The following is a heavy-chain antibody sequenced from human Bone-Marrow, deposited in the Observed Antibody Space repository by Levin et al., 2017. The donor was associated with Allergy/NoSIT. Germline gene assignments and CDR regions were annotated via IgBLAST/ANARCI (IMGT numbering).Heavy chain of an antibody. CDR3: ARDRKSGRDSSGRRGAFDI. CDR1: GGSIRSYY. V-gene: IGHV4-59*01. Sequence: SQTLSLTCTVSGGSIRSYYWSWIRQPPGKGLEWIGYIYYSGSTNYNPSLKSRVTISVDTSKNQFSLKLSSVTAADTAVYYCARDRKSGRDSSGRRGAFDIWGQGTMVTVSS. J-gene: IGHJ3*02. D-gene: IGHD3-22*01. CDR2: IYYSGST.